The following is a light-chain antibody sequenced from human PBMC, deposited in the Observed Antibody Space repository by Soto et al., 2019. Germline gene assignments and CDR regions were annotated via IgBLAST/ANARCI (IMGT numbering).Light chain of an antibody. J-gene: IGKJ4*01. CDR3: QQYNNWPLT. CDR2: GAS. Sequence: EIVMTQSPATLSVSPGERATLSCRASQSVSTYLAWYQQKFGQAPRLLIHGASTRATGIPARFSGGGSGTEFTLTISSLQSEDFAVYYCQQYNNWPLTFGGGTKVDIK. CDR1: QSVSTY. V-gene: IGKV3-15*01.